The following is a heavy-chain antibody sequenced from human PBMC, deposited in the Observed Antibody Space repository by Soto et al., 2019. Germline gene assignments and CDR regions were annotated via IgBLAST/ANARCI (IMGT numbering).Heavy chain of an antibody. Sequence: PSETLSLPCTVSGSSLSSYYWSWIRQPAGKGLEWIGRIYTSGSTNYNPSFKSRVTMSVDTPKNQFSLKLSSVTAADMAVYYCARGDIVVVPAANYYYYYGMDVWGQGTTVTVSS. CDR3: ARGDIVVVPAANYYYYYGMDV. D-gene: IGHD2-2*01. V-gene: IGHV4-4*07. J-gene: IGHJ6*02. CDR2: IYTSGST. CDR1: GSSLSSYY.